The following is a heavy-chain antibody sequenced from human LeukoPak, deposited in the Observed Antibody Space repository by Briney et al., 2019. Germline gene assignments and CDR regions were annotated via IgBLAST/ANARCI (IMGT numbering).Heavy chain of an antibody. D-gene: IGHD6-19*01. J-gene: IGHJ4*02. Sequence: GGSLRLSCAASGFTFSGSAMHWVRQASWKGLEWVGRIRSKANSYATAYAASVKGRFTISRDDSKNTAYLQMNSLKTEDTAVYYCTRPNLPAVAGEDYWGQGTLVTVSS. V-gene: IGHV3-73*01. CDR1: GFTFSGSA. CDR3: TRPNLPAVAGEDY. CDR2: IRSKANSYAT.